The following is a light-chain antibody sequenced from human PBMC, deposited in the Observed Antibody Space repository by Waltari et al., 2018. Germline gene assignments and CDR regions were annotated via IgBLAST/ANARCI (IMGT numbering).Light chain of an antibody. V-gene: IGLV2-14*01. CDR1: SSDAGGYNY. CDR3: SSYTSSSTLV. J-gene: IGLJ3*02. CDR2: EVS. Sequence: QSALTQPASVSGSPGQSITISCTGTSSDAGGYNYVSWYQQHPGQAPKLMIYEVSKRPSGVYNRFAGSKSGNTASLTISGLQAEDEAYYYCSSYTSSSTLVFGGGTKLTVL.